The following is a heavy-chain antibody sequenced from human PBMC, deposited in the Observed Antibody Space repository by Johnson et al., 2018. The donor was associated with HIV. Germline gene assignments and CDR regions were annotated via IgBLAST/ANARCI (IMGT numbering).Heavy chain of an antibody. D-gene: IGHD5-18*01. Sequence: QVLLVVSGGGVVQPVRSLRLSCAASGFTFRSYGMHWVCQAPGKWLEWVAVISYDGSNKYYADSVKGRFTISRDDSTNTVDLQMNTLTPDDTAVYYCAKGIGHGYRVTHDAVDVWGHGTMFTVSA. J-gene: IGHJ3*01. V-gene: IGHV3-30*18. CDR3: AKGIGHGYRVTHDAVDV. CDR1: GFTFRSYG. CDR2: ISYDGSNK.